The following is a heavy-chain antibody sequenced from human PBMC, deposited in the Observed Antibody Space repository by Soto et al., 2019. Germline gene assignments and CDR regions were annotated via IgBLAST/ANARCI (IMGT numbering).Heavy chain of an antibody. CDR2: IYYRGST. J-gene: IGHJ4*02. D-gene: IGHD3-10*01. CDR1: GGSIGSGDYY. Sequence: QVKLQESGPGLVKPSQTLSLTCTVSGGSIGSGDYYWSWIRQPPGKGLEWIGYIYYRGSTSYNPSLKSRVSISVDTSKNQFSLKLSSVAAADTAVYYCARTYYYGSGSSDYWGQGTLVTVSS. CDR3: ARTYYYGSGSSDY. V-gene: IGHV4-30-4*01.